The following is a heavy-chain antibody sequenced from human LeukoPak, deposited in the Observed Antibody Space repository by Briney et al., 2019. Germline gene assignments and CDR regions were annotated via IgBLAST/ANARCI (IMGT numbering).Heavy chain of an antibody. V-gene: IGHV3-7*01. CDR1: GFTFSSYW. J-gene: IGHJ5*02. CDR2: IKQDGSEK. Sequence: GGSLRLSCAASGFTFSSYWMSWVRQAPGKGLEWVANIKQDGSEKYYVDSVKGRFTISRDNAKNSLYLQMNSLRAEDTAVYYCARDVVPATVTTYPLYNWFDPWGQGTLVTVSS. CDR3: ARDVVPATVTTYPLYNWFDP. D-gene: IGHD4-17*01.